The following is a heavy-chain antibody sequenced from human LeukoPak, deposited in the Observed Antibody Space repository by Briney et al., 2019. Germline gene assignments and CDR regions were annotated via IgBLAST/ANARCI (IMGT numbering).Heavy chain of an antibody. CDR2: IWYDGSDK. J-gene: IGHJ4*02. V-gene: IGHV3-33*01. Sequence: GGSLRLSCAASGFSFSDFGMHWVRQAPGKGLEWVAVIWYDGSDKYYADSVKGRFTISRDNSKNTLYLQMNSLRAEDTAVYYCARNWGSNLYETLDYWGQGTLVTVSS. D-gene: IGHD6-13*01. CDR1: GFSFSDFG. CDR3: ARNWGSNLYETLDY.